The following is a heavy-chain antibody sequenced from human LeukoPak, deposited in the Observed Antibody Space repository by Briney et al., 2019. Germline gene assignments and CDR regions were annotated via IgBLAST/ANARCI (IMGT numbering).Heavy chain of an antibody. J-gene: IGHJ3*02. V-gene: IGHV1-2*02. D-gene: IGHD3-10*01. CDR1: GYTFTGYY. Sequence: ASVKVSCKASGYTFTGYYMHWVRQAPGQGLEWMGWINPNSGGTNYAQKFQGRVTMTRDTSISTAYMELSRLRSDDTAVYYCASGVLLWFGELLFRPNHDAFDIWGQGTMVTVSS. CDR3: ASGVLLWFGELLFRPNHDAFDI. CDR2: INPNSGGT.